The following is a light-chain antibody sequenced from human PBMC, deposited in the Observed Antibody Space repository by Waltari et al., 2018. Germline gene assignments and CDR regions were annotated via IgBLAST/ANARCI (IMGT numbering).Light chain of an antibody. Sequence: SYELTQPPSLSVSPGQTARIACSGTDLPEENLSWFQQKPGQAHVLVIYRVTERPSGIPERFSGSRSGTAVTLTISGVQAEDEADYYCQSADSSGSYVQFGGGTKLTVL. J-gene: IGLJ3*02. CDR2: RVT. CDR1: DLPEEN. V-gene: IGLV3-25*03. CDR3: QSADSSGSYVQ.